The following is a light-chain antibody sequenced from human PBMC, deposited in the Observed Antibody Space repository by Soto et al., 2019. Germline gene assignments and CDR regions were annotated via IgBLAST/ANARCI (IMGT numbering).Light chain of an antibody. CDR2: TVS. CDR3: MQRIEFPSIP. Sequence: DIVMTQTPLSLPVTPGEPASISCRSSQSLFNGDDGNTYLDWYLQKPGQSPQLLIYTVSYRASGVQERFSGSGSGTDFTLKISRVEAEDVGVYYCMQRIEFPSIPFGQGTRLEIK. CDR1: QSLFNGDDGNTY. J-gene: IGKJ5*01. V-gene: IGKV2-40*01.